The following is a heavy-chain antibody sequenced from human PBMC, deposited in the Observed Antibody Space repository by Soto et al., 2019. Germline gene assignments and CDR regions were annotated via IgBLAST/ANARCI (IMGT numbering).Heavy chain of an antibody. J-gene: IGHJ4*02. CDR2: ISYDGSNK. CDR1: GFTFSSYA. V-gene: IGHV3-30-3*01. CDR3: ASGVVVTAGLDLIGAPNRNY. Sequence: PGGSLRLSCAASGFTFSSYAMHWVRQAPGKGLEWVAVISYDGSNKYYADSVKGRFTISRDNSKNTLYLQMNSLRAEDTAVYYCASGVVVTAGLDLIGAPNRNYWGQGTLVTVSS. D-gene: IGHD2-21*02.